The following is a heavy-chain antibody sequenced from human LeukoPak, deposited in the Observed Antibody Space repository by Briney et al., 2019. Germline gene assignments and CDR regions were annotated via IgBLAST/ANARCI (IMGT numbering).Heavy chain of an antibody. V-gene: IGHV1-69*10. D-gene: IGHD2-21*01. CDR3: ARDRQCGY. CDR2: IIPILGIA. CDR1: GGTFSSYA. Sequence: GASVKVSCKASGGTFSSYAISWVRQAPGQGLEWMGGIIPILGIANYAQKFQGRVTITADKSTSTAYMELRSLRSDDTAVYYCARDRQCGYWGQGTLVTVSS. J-gene: IGHJ4*02.